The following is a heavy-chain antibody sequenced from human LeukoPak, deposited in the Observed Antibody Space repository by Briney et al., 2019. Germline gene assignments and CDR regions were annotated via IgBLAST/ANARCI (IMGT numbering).Heavy chain of an antibody. CDR1: GFTFSSYW. J-gene: IGHJ3*02. Sequence: GGSLRLSCAASGFTFSSYWMHWVRQVPGKGLVWVSRINSDGSSTSYADSVKGRFTTSRDNAKNTLYVQMNSLRAEDTAVYYCSTGSGHAFDIWGRGTMVTVSS. V-gene: IGHV3-74*01. CDR3: STGSGHAFDI. CDR2: INSDGSST. D-gene: IGHD3-10*01.